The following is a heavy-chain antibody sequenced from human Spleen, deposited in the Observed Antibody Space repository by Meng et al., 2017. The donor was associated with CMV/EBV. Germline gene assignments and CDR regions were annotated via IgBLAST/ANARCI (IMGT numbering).Heavy chain of an antibody. CDR1: GFTFSNYG. D-gene: IGHD3-3*01. CDR3: AKGAGDDFWSGYFDY. CDR2: INWNGISI. J-gene: IGHJ4*02. V-gene: IGHV3-20*04. Sequence: GESLKISCAASGFTFSNYGMSWVRQAPGKGLEWVSGINWNGISIGYAGSVKGRFTISRDNAKNSLYLEMNSLRAEDTAFYYCAKGAGDDFWSGYFDYWGKGALVTVSS.